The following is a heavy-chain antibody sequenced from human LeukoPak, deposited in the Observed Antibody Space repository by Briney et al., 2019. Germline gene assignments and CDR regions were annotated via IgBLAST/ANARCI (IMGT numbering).Heavy chain of an antibody. CDR3: ARAQSRKKSSTDY. J-gene: IGHJ4*02. Sequence: GRSLRLSCAASGFTFSSYAMHWVRQAPGKGLQWVAVISYDGSNKYYADSVKGRFTISRDNSKNTLYQQMNSLRAEDTAVYYCARAQSRKKSSTDYWGQGPLVTVYS. D-gene: IGHD2-2*01. CDR1: GFTFSSYA. CDR2: ISYDGSNK. V-gene: IGHV3-30-3*01.